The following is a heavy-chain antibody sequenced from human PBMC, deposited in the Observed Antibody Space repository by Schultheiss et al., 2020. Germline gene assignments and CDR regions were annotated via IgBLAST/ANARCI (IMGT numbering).Heavy chain of an antibody. D-gene: IGHD6-6*01. V-gene: IGHV2-70*04. J-gene: IGHJ4*02. CDR1: GFSLSTSGMR. CDR2: IDWDDDK. CDR3: ARNPYSGSSLDY. Sequence: SGPTLVKPTQTLTLTCTFSGFSLSTSGMRVSWVRQPPGKALEWLARIDWDDDKFYSTSLKTRLTISKDTSKNQVVLTMTNMDPVDTATYYCARNPYSGSSLDYWGQGTLVTVSS.